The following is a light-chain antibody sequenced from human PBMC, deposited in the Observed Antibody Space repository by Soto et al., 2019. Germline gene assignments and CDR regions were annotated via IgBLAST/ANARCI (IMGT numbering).Light chain of an antibody. J-gene: IGKJ5*01. CDR1: QSIGRN. CDR3: QQSYSTPHT. Sequence: EIVMTQSPATLSVSPWERATLSCGASQSIGRNLVWCQQKPGLAPRLLIYAASTRATGVPARFSGSGSGTDFTLTISSLQPEDFATYYCQQSYSTPHTFGHGTRLEIK. V-gene: IGKV3-15*01. CDR2: AAS.